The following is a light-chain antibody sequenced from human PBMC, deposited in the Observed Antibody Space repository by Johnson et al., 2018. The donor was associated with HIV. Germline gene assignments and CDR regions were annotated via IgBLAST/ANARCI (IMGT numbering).Light chain of an antibody. CDR3: GTWDSSLSAYV. V-gene: IGLV1-51*01. CDR1: SSNFGNNY. J-gene: IGLJ1*01. Sequence: HSVLTQPPSVSAAPGQKVTISCSTNSSNFGNNYVSWYQQLPGTAPKLLIYDNNKRPSGIPDRFSGSKSGTSATLGITGLQTGDEADYYCGTWDSSLSAYVFGNGTKVTVL. CDR2: DNN.